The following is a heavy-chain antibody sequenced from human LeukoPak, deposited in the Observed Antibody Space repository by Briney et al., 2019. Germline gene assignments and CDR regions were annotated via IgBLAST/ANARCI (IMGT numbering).Heavy chain of an antibody. CDR1: GGSINNYF. J-gene: IGHJ5*02. Sequence: SETLSLTCTVSGGSINNYFWSWIRQPPGKGLECIAYIYYSDSTNYNPSLKSRVTVSVDTSKNQFSLKLSSVTAADTAVYYCARLGGSGSYYFFAFDPWGQGTLVTVSS. V-gene: IGHV4-59*01. CDR2: IYYSDST. CDR3: ARLGGSGSYYFFAFDP. D-gene: IGHD3-10*01.